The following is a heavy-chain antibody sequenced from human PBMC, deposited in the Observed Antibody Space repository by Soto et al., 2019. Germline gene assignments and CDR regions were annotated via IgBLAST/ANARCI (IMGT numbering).Heavy chain of an antibody. V-gene: IGHV1-18*01. CDR3: ARGRGGSGWYNWFDP. D-gene: IGHD6-19*01. J-gene: IGHJ5*02. CDR2: ISAYNGNT. CDR1: GYTFTGYG. Sequence: ASVKVCCKASGYTFTGYGMRWVRQAPGQGLEWMGWISAYNGNTNYAQKLQGRVTMTTDTSTSTAYMELRSLRSDDTAVYYCARGRGGSGWYNWFDPWGQGTLVTVSS.